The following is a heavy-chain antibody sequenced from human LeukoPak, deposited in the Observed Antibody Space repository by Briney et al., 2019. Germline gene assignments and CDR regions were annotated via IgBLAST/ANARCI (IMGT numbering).Heavy chain of an antibody. D-gene: IGHD1-26*01. CDR3: AREREGHFDY. V-gene: IGHV3-21*01. CDR1: GFTFSSYS. Sequence: GGSLRLSCAASGFTFSSYSMNWVRQAPGKGLGWVSSISSSSSYIYYADSVKGRFTISRDNAKNSLYLQMNSLRAEDTAVYYCAREREGHFDYWGQGTLVTVSS. J-gene: IGHJ4*02. CDR2: ISSSSSYI.